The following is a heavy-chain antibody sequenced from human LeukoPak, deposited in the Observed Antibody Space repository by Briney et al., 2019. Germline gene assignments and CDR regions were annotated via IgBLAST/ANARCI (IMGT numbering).Heavy chain of an antibody. D-gene: IGHD3-22*01. CDR2: IYSGGST. V-gene: IGHV3-66*01. CDR1: GFTVSSNY. CDR3: ARDSADSSGYYLFDY. Sequence: GGSLRLSCAASGFTVSSNYMSWVRQAPGKGLEWVSVIYSGGSTYYADSVKGRFTISRDNSKNTLYLQMNSLRAEDTAVYYCARDSADSSGYYLFDYWGQGTLVTVSS. J-gene: IGHJ4*02.